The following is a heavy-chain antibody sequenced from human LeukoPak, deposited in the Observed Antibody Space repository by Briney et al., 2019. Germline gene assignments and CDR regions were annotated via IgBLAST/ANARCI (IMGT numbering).Heavy chain of an antibody. J-gene: IGHJ4*02. CDR3: ARRTFGMGIDY. D-gene: IGHD7-27*01. V-gene: IGHV4-34*01. Sequence: PSETLSLTWAVDGGSFSGYYWSWIRQPPGKGLEWIGEINHSGSTNYNPSLKSRVTISVDTSKNQFSPKLSSVTAADTAVYYCARRTFGMGIDYWGQGTLVTVSS. CDR2: INHSGST. CDR1: GGSFSGYY.